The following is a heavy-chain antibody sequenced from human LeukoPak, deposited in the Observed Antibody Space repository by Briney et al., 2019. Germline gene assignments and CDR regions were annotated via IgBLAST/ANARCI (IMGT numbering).Heavy chain of an antibody. J-gene: IGHJ6*03. Sequence: SETLSLTCDVSRYSISSGYHWGWIRQPPGKGLEWIGSIYHSGSTYYNPSLKSRVTISVDTSKNQFSLKLSSVTAADTAVYYCARHYYGSGSYSAYYYYYYMDVWGKGTTVTVSS. D-gene: IGHD3-10*01. CDR2: IYHSGST. CDR1: RYSISSGYH. CDR3: ARHYYGSGSYSAYYYYYYMDV. V-gene: IGHV4-38-2*01.